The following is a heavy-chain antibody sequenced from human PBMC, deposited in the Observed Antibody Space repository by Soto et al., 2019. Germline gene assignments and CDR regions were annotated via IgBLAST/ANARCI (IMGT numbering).Heavy chain of an antibody. CDR3: ANGMDTARIYSYGMDV. D-gene: IGHD5-18*01. Sequence: PGGSLRLSCAASGFTFSSYGMHWVRQAPGKGLEWVAVISYDGSNKYYADSVKGRFTISRDNSKNTLYLQMNSLRAEDTAVYYCANGMDTARIYSYGMDVWGQGTTVTVSS. CDR2: ISYDGSNK. CDR1: GFTFSSYG. J-gene: IGHJ6*02. V-gene: IGHV3-30*18.